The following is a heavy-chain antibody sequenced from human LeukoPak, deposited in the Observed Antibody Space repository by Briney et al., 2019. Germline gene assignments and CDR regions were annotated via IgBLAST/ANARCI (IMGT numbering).Heavy chain of an antibody. Sequence: ASVKVSCKASGYTFTSYGISWVRQAPGQGLEWMGWISAYNGNTNYAQKLQDRVTMTTDTSTSTAYMELRSLRSDDTAVYYCARVVMTAAGPSGMDFDYWGQGTLVTVSS. CDR1: GYTFTSYG. V-gene: IGHV1-18*01. CDR2: ISAYNGNT. J-gene: IGHJ4*02. D-gene: IGHD6-13*01. CDR3: ARVVMTAAGPSGMDFDY.